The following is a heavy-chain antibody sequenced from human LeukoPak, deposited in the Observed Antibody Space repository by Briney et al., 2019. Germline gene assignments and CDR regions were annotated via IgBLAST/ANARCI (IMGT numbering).Heavy chain of an antibody. D-gene: IGHD3-22*01. CDR1: GYTFSDNY. CDR2: INPKTGGI. V-gene: IGHV1-2*02. Sequence: ASVKVSCKASGYTFSDNYINWARQAPGQGPEWLGWINPKTGGIKYAQKFEGRGTMTRDTSISTAYMELTRLRSDDTAVYYCARGSYDDTNGYYYDWFDPWGQGTLVTVSS. J-gene: IGHJ5*02. CDR3: ARGSYDDTNGYYYDWFDP.